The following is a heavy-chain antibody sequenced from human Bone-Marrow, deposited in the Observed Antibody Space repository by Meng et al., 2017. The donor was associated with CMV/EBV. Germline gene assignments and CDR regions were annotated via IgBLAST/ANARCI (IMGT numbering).Heavy chain of an antibody. Sequence: SVKVSCKASGGTFSSYTISWVRQAPGQGLEWMGRIIPILGIANYAQKFQGRVTITADKSTSTAYMELSSLRSEDTAVYYCARVLKGYCSSTSCYTLGYWGQGTLVTVSS. J-gene: IGHJ4*02. V-gene: IGHV1-69*02. CDR2: IIPILGIA. CDR3: ARVLKGYCSSTSCYTLGY. CDR1: GGTFSSYT. D-gene: IGHD2-2*02.